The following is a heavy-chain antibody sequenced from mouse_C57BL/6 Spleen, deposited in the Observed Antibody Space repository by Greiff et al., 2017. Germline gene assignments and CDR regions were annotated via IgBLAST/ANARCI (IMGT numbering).Heavy chain of an antibody. CDR1: GYAFSSSW. Sequence: QVQLQQSGPELVKPGASVKISCKASGYAFSSSWMNWVKQRPGKGLAWIGRIDPGDGDTNYNGKFKGKATLTADKSSSTAYMHSSSLTSEDSAVDFCATLPEMNFDDWGQGTTLTVSS. V-gene: IGHV1-82*01. CDR2: IDPGDGDT. CDR3: ATLPEMNFDD. J-gene: IGHJ2*01.